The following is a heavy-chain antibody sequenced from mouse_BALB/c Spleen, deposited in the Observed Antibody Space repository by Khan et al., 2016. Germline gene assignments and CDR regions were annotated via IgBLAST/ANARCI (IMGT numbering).Heavy chain of an antibody. CDR2: ISDGGSYT. J-gene: IGHJ1*01. Sequence: EVELVESGGGLVKPGGSLKLSCAASGFIFSDYYMYWVRQTPEKRLEWVATISDGGSYTYYPDSVKGRFTISRDHAKNNLYLQMSSLKSEDTAMYYCARDLNWYFDVWGAGTTVTVSS. CDR3: ARDLNWYFDV. CDR1: GFIFSDYY. V-gene: IGHV5-4*02.